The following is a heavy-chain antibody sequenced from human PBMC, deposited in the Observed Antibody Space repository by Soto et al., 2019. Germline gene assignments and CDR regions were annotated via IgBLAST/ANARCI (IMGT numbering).Heavy chain of an antibody. Sequence: SETLSLTSTVSGGSGSSGGYYWSWIRQHPGTGLAWIGYIYYSGSTDFTPSLKSRASISLDTSKNEFSLKLTSVTAADTAVYYCARRALPQCINGVCYKDGFWDYWGQGALVTVS. CDR1: GGSGSSGGYY. J-gene: IGHJ4*02. V-gene: IGHV4-31*03. CDR2: IYYSGST. CDR3: ARRALPQCINGVCYKDGFWDY. D-gene: IGHD2-8*01.